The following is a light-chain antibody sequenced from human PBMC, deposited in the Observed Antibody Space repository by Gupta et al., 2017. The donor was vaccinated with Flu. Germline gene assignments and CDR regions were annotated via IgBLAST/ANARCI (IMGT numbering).Light chain of an antibody. CDR3: QSYDSSRSGWV. J-gene: IGLJ3*02. V-gene: IGLV1-40*01. CDR1: SSNIGAGYE. Sequence: SVLTQPPSASGAPGPRLTISCTGSSSNIGAGYEVHWYQQRPGTAPKLLIYGNSNRPAGVPDRFSGSKSGTSASLAITGLQAEDEADYYCQSYDSSRSGWVFGGGTKLTVL. CDR2: GNS.